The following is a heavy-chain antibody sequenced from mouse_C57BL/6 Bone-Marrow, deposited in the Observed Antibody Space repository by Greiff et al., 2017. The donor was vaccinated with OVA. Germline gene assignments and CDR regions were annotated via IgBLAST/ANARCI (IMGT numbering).Heavy chain of an antibody. Sequence: VKVVESGPGLVAPSQSLSITCTVSGFSLTSYGVHWVRQPPGKGLEWLVVIWSDGSTTYNSALKSRLSISKDNSKSQVFLKMNSLQTDDTAMYYCARHGGGGYYGYFDVWGTGTTVTVSS. J-gene: IGHJ1*03. V-gene: IGHV2-6-1*01. CDR3: ARHGGGGYYGYFDV. CDR1: GFSLTSYG. CDR2: IWSDGST. D-gene: IGHD1-1*02.